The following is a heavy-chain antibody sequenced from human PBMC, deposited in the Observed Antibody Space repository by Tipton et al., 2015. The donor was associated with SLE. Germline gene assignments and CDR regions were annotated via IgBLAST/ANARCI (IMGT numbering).Heavy chain of an antibody. J-gene: IGHJ4*02. CDR3: AREGVLIRVFDY. V-gene: IGHV3-7*01. D-gene: IGHD3-22*01. CDR2: IKYDGSEK. CDR1: GFTFKSYW. Sequence: GSLRLSCAASGFTFKSYWMTWVRQAPGKGLEWVANIKYDGSEKHSVDSLRGRFTISRDNAKNSLYLEMNRLRAEDTAVYYCAREGVLIRVFDYWGQGTLVTVSS.